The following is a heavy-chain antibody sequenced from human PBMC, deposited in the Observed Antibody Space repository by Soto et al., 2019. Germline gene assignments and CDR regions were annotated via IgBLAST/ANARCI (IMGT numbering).Heavy chain of an antibody. D-gene: IGHD3-10*01. J-gene: IGHJ6*02. CDR3: ARDLRMVRGARDGMDV. CDR1: GGSISSSNW. Sequence: QVQLQESGPGLVKPSGTLSLTCAVSGGSISSSNWWSWVRQPPGKGLEWIGEIYHSGSTNYNPSLQFPVTISVDKSKNQFSLKLSSVTAADTAVYYCARDLRMVRGARDGMDVWGQGTTVTVSS. V-gene: IGHV4-4*02. CDR2: IYHSGST.